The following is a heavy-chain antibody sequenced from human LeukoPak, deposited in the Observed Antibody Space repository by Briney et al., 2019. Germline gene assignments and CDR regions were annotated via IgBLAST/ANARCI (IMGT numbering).Heavy chain of an antibody. D-gene: IGHD6-19*01. CDR1: GYTFTGYY. CDR3: ATLGGSGWYYFDY. J-gene: IGHJ4*02. Sequence: ASVKVSCKASGYTFTGYYMHWVRQAPGQGLEWMGRINPNSGGTNYAQKLQGRVTMTRDTSISTAYMELSRLRSDDTAVYYCATLGGSGWYYFDYWGQGTLVTVSS. CDR2: INPNSGGT. V-gene: IGHV1-2*06.